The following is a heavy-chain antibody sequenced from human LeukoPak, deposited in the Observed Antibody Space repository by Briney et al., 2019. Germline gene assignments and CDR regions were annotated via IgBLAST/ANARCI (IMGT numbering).Heavy chain of an antibody. CDR1: GFAFTNYW. CDR3: ARDYFGSGRRYYGLDV. D-gene: IGHD3-10*01. CDR2: INQGGSEK. J-gene: IGHJ6*02. V-gene: IGHV3-7*01. Sequence: GGSLRLSCAVSGFAFTNYWMSWVRQAPGKGPEWVAKINQGGSEKDYVDSVKGRFTISRDNAKSSVFLQMDNLRVEDTAVYFCARDYFGSGRRYYGLDVWGQGTTVIVSS.